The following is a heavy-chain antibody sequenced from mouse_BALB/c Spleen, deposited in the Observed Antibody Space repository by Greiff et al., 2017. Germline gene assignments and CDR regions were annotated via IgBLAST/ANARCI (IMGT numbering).Heavy chain of an antibody. D-gene: IGHD2-12*01. CDR3: ARYSPFYCAMDY. CDR2: ILPGSGST. CDR1: GYTFSSYW. V-gene: IGHV1-9*01. J-gene: IGHJ4*01. Sequence: QVQLKESGAELMKPGASVKISCKATGYTFSSYWIEWVKQRPGHGLEWIGEILPGSGSTNYNEKFKGKATFTADTSSNTAYMQLSSLTSEDSAVYYCARYSPFYCAMDYWGQGTSVTVSS.